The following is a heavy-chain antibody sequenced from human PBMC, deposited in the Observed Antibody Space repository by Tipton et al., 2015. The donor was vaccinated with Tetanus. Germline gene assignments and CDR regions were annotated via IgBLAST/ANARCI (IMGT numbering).Heavy chain of an antibody. D-gene: IGHD3-10*01. CDR1: GGAFSGYY. Sequence: LRLSCAVNGGAFSGYYRTWIRQSPGKGLEWIGEINHSGTSNHNPSLKSRVTTSVDTSKNHFFLQLSSVTAADTAVYYCARGRLTYYYGSGSRGWFDPWGQGTPVTVSS. V-gene: IGHV4-34*01. J-gene: IGHJ5*02. CDR3: ARGRLTYYYGSGSRGWFDP. CDR2: INHSGTS.